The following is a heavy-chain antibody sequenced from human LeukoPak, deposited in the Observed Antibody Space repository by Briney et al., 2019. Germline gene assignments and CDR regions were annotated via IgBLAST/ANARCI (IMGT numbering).Heavy chain of an antibody. CDR2: IYYSGST. V-gene: IGHV4-39*01. Sequence: SETLSLTCTVSGGSMSSRSNYWGWNRQPPGKGLEWVGSIYYSGSTDYNPSLKSRVSISVDTSKNQFSLNLSSVTAADTAVYYCARHPYSSGWFYYFDYWGQGTLVTVSS. J-gene: IGHJ4*02. D-gene: IGHD6-19*01. CDR3: ARHPYSSGWFYYFDY. CDR1: GGSMSSRSNY.